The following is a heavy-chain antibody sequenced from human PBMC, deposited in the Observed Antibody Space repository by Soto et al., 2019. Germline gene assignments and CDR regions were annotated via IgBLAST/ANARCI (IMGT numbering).Heavy chain of an antibody. CDR2: INSDGSST. CDR1: GFTFSSYW. V-gene: IGHV3-74*01. D-gene: IGHD4-17*01. J-gene: IGHJ5*02. CDR3: ARDHGDYWFDP. Sequence: EVQLVESGGGLVQPGGSLRLSCAASGFTFSSYWMHWVRQAPGKGLVWVSRINSDGSSTTYADSVKGRFTISRDNAKNTLYLQMNSLRADDTAVYYCARDHGDYWFDPWGQGTLVTVSS.